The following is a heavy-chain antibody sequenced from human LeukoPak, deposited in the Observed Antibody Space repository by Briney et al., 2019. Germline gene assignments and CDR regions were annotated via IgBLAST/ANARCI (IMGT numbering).Heavy chain of an antibody. CDR3: ARDLIGWSLDP. J-gene: IGHJ5*02. Sequence: GGSLRLSCAASGFSLSSFEMNWVRQAPGKGLEWIAYVDNDGWATSYYADSVKGRFTITRDDAKSSLYLQMDSLTVEDTAVYYGARDLIGWSLDPWGQGTLVSVSS. V-gene: IGHV3-48*03. CDR1: GFSLSSFE. CDR2: VDNDGWAT. D-gene: IGHD2-2*03.